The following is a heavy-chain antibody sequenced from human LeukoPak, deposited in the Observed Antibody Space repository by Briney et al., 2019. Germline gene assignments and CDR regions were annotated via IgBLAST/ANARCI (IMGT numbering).Heavy chain of an antibody. CDR1: GGSISSSSYY. Sequence: SETLSLTCTVSGGSISSSSYYWGWIRQPPGKGLEWIGSIYYSGSTYYNPSLKSRVTISVDTSKNQFSLKLSSVTAADTAVYYCARKGSSGWYDPLYFDYWGQGTLVTVSP. CDR3: ARKGSSGWYDPLYFDY. V-gene: IGHV4-39*01. CDR2: IYYSGST. D-gene: IGHD6-19*01. J-gene: IGHJ4*02.